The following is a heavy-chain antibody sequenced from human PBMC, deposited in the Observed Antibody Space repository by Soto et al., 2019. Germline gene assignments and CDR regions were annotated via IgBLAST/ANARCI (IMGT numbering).Heavy chain of an antibody. CDR3: ARSGRYLDFWRGYPSYNWFDP. J-gene: IGHJ5*02. CDR1: GYSFTSYW. V-gene: IGHV5-51*01. Sequence: PGESLKISCKGSGYSFTSYWIGWVRQMPGKGLEWMGIIYPGDSDTRYSPSFQGQVTISADKSISTAYLQWSSLKASDTAMYYCARSGRYLDFWRGYPSYNWFDPWGQGTLVTVSS. CDR2: IYPGDSDT. D-gene: IGHD3-3*01.